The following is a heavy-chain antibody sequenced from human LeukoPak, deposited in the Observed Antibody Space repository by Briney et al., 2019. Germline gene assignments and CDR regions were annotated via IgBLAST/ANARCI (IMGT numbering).Heavy chain of an antibody. J-gene: IGHJ3*02. CDR1: GGSISSYY. V-gene: IGHV4-4*07. D-gene: IGHD4-23*01. CDR3: ARGGNSGAFDI. Sequence: PSETLSLTCTVSGGSISSYYWSWIRQPAGKGLDWIGRIYTSGSTNHNPSLKSRVTTSVDTSKNQFSLKLSSVTAADTAVYYCARGGNSGAFDIWGQGTMVTVSS. CDR2: IYTSGST.